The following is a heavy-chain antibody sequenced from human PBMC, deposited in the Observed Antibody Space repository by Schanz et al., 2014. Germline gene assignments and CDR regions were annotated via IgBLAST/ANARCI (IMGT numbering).Heavy chain of an antibody. CDR2: ISGSGAST. D-gene: IGHD3-10*01. Sequence: EVELVESGGGLVQPGGSLRLSCAASGFSFSDHAMDWVRQAAGKGLEWVSGISGSGASTYYADSVKGRFTISRDNSNKTVDLQMNSLRAEDTAVYYCAKGRFGELSAFDIWGQGTMVTVSS. CDR3: AKGRFGELSAFDI. CDR1: GFSFSDHA. V-gene: IGHV3-23*04. J-gene: IGHJ3*02.